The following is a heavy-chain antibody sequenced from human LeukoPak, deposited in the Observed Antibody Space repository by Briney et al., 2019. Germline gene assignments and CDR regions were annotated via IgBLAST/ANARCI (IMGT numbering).Heavy chain of an antibody. D-gene: IGHD7-27*01. Sequence: SETLSLTCSVSGGSVSSYQWGWIRQPPGKGLEWIAYISNSGNTNYDPSLRSRVTISIDTSKNQFSLRLSSVTAADTAVYYCTRWAALGPWDYWGQGTLVTVSS. V-gene: IGHV4-59*02. J-gene: IGHJ4*02. CDR3: TRWAALGPWDY. CDR2: ISNSGNT. CDR1: GGSVSSYQ.